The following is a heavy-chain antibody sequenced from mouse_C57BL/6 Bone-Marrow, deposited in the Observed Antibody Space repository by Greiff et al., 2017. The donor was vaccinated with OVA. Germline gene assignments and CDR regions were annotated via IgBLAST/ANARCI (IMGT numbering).Heavy chain of an antibody. J-gene: IGHJ4*01. Sequence: EVHLVESGGGLVKPGGSLKLSCAASGFTFSDYGMHWVRQAPEKGLEWVAYISSGSSTIYYADTVKGRFTISRDNAKNTLFLQMTSLRSEDTAMYYCATPTPYYYAMYYWGQGTSVTVSS. CDR1: GFTFSDYG. V-gene: IGHV5-17*01. D-gene: IGHD1-1*01. CDR2: ISSGSSTI. CDR3: ATPTPYYYAMYY.